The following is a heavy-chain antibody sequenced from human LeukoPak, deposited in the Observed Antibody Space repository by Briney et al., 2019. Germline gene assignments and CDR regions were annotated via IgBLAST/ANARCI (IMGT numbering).Heavy chain of an antibody. J-gene: IGHJ6*04. CDR3: AELGITMIGGV. CDR2: ISSSGSTK. Sequence: GGSLRLSCAASGFSFSSYEINWVRQAPGKGLEWVSYISSSGSTKYYADSVKGRFTMSRDNANNSLYLQMNSLRAEDTAVYYCAELGITMIGGVWGKGTTVTISS. V-gene: IGHV3-48*03. D-gene: IGHD3-10*02. CDR1: GFSFSSYE.